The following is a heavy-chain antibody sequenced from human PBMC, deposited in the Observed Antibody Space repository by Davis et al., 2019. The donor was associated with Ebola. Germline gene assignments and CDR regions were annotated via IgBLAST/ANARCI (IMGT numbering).Heavy chain of an antibody. CDR1: GYTFTGYY. D-gene: IGHD2-21*02. J-gene: IGHJ5*02. CDR2: INPNSGGT. CDR3: AREGADIVVVTAYRFDP. Sequence: ASVKVSCKASGYTFTGYYMHWVRQAPGQGLEWMGWINPNSGGTNYAQKFQGRVTMTRDTSISTAYMELSRLRSDDTAVYYCAREGADIVVVTAYRFDPWGQGTLVTVSS. V-gene: IGHV1-2*02.